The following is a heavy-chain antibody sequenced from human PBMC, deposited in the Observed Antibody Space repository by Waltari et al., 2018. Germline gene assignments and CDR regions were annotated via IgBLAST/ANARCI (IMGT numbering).Heavy chain of an antibody. CDR2: IIPISGTA. J-gene: IGHJ5*02. CDR1: GGAFSTYA. V-gene: IGHV1-69*01. Sequence: QVQLVQSGAEVKNPGSTLKVSCKTSGGAFSTYAISWVRQAPGQGLEWMGIIPISGTADYSQKFQGRITITADESTSTAYMELSVLKSDDTAVYYCATFGGNSNWFDPWGQGTLVTVSS. CDR3: ATFGGNSNWFDP. D-gene: IGHD1-7*01.